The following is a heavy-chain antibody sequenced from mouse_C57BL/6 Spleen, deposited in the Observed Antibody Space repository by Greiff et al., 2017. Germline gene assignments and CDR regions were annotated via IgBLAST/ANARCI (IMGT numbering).Heavy chain of an antibody. Sequence: QVQLQQSGAELVKPGASVKMSCKASGYTFTSYWITWVKQRPGQGLEWIGDIYPGSGSTNYNEKFKSKATLTVDTSSSTAYMQLSSLTSEDSAVYYCASGAYYYGRPWFAYWGQGTLVTVSA. CDR1: GYTFTSYW. V-gene: IGHV1-55*01. CDR2: IYPGSGST. CDR3: ASGAYYYGRPWFAY. D-gene: IGHD1-1*01. J-gene: IGHJ3*01.